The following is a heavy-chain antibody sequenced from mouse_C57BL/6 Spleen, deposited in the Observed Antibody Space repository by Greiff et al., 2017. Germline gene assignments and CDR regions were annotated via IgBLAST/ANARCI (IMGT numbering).Heavy chain of an antibody. CDR2: IYPGDGDT. D-gene: IGHD1-1*01. CDR1: GYAFSSYW. Sequence: QVQLQQSGAELVKPGASVKISCKASGYAFSSYWMNWVKQRPGPGLEWIGQIYPGDGDTNYNGKFKGKATLTADKSYSTAYMQRSSLTSEDSAVYCCAREGYYARDYWGQGTTLTVSS. CDR3: AREGYYARDY. J-gene: IGHJ2*01. V-gene: IGHV1-80*01.